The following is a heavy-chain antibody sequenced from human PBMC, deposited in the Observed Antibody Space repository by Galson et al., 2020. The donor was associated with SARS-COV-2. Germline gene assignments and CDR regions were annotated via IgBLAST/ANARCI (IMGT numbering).Heavy chain of an antibody. CDR2: INFGGNT. CDR1: GGSFSGYS. D-gene: IGHD3-10*01. Sequence: SETLSLTCAVYGGSFSGYSWTWIRQAPGKGLEWIGEINFGGNTNYSPSLRSRVSISVDTSKNQFSLRLTSMTTADAAFYYCGRGQRGVVPSPVLGLCPFYSYYYLDAWATGTTVIVSS. J-gene: IGHJ6*03. V-gene: IGHV4-34*01. CDR3: GRGQRGVVPSPVLGLCPFYSYYYLDA.